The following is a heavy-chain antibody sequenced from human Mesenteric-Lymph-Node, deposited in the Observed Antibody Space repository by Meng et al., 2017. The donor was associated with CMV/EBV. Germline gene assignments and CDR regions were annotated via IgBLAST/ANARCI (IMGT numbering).Heavy chain of an antibody. D-gene: IGHD6-6*01. V-gene: IGHV3-30-3*01. CDR1: GFIFSSYA. Sequence: GESLKISCVASGFIFSSYAMRWVRQAPGKGLEWVAVISYDASSKYYAESVKGRFTISRDNSKNTLFLQMNSLRSEDTGVYYCARDGSSRGAYYFDYWGQGTLVTVSS. CDR3: ARDGSSRGAYYFDY. CDR2: ISYDASSK. J-gene: IGHJ4*02.